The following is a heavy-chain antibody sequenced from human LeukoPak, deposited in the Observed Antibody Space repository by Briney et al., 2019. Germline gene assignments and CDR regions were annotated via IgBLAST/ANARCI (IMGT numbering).Heavy chain of an antibody. CDR1: GGSFSGYY. V-gene: IGHV4-34*01. D-gene: IGHD3-22*01. CDR2: INHSGST. Sequence: SETLSLPCAVYGGSFSGYYWSWIRQPPGKGLEWIGEINHSGSTNYNPSLKSRVTISVDTSKNQFSLKLSSVTAADTAVYYCATVSSYSWFDPWGQGTLVTVSS. J-gene: IGHJ5*02. CDR3: ATVSSYSWFDP.